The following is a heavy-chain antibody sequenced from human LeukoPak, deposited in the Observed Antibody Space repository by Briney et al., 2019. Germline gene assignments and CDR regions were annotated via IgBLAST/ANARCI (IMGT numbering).Heavy chain of an antibody. V-gene: IGHV3-23*01. CDR3: AKAFAYYYDSSGLLTSDY. CDR2: ISDTGNT. J-gene: IGHJ4*02. D-gene: IGHD3-22*01. CDR1: GFTLSSYA. Sequence: GGSLRLSCAASGFTLSSYAMSWVRQAPGKGLEWVSAISDTGNTYHADSVKGRFTISRDSSKNTLFLQMNRLRPEDAAVYYCAKAFAYYYDSSGLLTSDYWGQGTLVTVSS.